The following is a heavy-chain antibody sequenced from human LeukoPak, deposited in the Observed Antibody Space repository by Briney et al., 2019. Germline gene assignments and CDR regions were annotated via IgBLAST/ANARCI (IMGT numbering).Heavy chain of an antibody. Sequence: CASVKVSCKPSGYTFRTHWMHWVRQAPGQGLEWMAIINPSGDFRSYAQKFQERDTVTMDIYTRTVYMELSDLIHEDRARCVFPRDYSGQWEQLTGWWIDLWGQETLVIVSS. CDR1: GYTFRTHW. CDR2: INPSGDFR. V-gene: IGHV1-46*01. J-gene: IGHJ5*02. CDR3: PRDYSGQWEQLTGWWIDL. D-gene: IGHD1-26*01.